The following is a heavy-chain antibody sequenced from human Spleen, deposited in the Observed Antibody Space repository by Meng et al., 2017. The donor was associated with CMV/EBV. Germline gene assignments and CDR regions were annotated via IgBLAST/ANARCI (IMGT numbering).Heavy chain of an antibody. D-gene: IGHD3-22*01. CDR3: EHRITMIVWGF. Sequence: CILSGCSVYASAVGVGWISQRPEKAVEWIALIYWNDDERYSQSLKSRISITKDTSKNQVVLTMTNMDTVDTDTYDGEHRITMIVWGFWGQGTLVTVSS. CDR2: IYWNDDE. J-gene: IGHJ4*02. CDR1: GCSVYASAVG. V-gene: IGHV2-5*01.